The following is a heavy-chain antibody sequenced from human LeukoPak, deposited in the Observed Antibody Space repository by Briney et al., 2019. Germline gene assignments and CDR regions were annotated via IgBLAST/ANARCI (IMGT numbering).Heavy chain of an antibody. CDR2: ISYDGSNK. J-gene: IGHJ4*02. V-gene: IGHV3-30-3*01. D-gene: IGHD2-15*01. Sequence: GGSLRLSCAASGFTFSSYVMHWVRQAPGKGLEWVAVISYDGSNKYYADSVKGRFTISRDNSKNTLYLRVNSLQAEDTAVYFCARANWAGIEAPATDYWGQGTLVTVSS. CDR3: ARANWAGIEAPATDY. CDR1: GFTFSSYV.